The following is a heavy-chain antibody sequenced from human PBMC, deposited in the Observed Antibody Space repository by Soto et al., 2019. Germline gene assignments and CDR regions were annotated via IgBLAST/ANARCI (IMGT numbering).Heavy chain of an antibody. CDR3: ARSSSGPPPDAFDI. CDR1: DYTFTNYG. CDR2: ISAYNGNT. D-gene: IGHD6-19*01. J-gene: IGHJ3*02. Sequence: QVQLVQSGAEVKKPGASVKVACKASDYTFTNYGISWVRQAPGQGLEWMGWISAYNGNTNYAQKLQGRVTMTTDTSTSTAYMELRSLRSDDTAVYYCARSSSGPPPDAFDIWGQGTMVTVSS. V-gene: IGHV1-18*01.